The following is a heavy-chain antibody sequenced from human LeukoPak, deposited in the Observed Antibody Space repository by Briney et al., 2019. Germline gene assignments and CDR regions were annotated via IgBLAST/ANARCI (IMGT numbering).Heavy chain of an antibody. Sequence: GGSLRLSCAASGCSLSSNYMSGVRQARGKGVEGVSVIYSGGSTYYTDSGKGGGTISRDNSKNTVYLQMRSLRAEHTAVYYCSRHRGLLWSATWGQGTLVTVSS. V-gene: IGHV3-53*01. J-gene: IGHJ5*02. CDR1: GCSLSSNY. D-gene: IGHD3-10*01. CDR3: SRHRGLLWSAT. CDR2: IYSGGST.